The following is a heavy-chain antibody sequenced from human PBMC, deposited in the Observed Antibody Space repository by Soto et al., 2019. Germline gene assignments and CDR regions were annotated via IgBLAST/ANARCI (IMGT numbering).Heavy chain of an antibody. CDR1: GYTFTSYG. CDR2: ISAYNGNT. V-gene: IGHV1-18*04. D-gene: IGHD4-17*01. J-gene: IGHJ6*02. Sequence: QVQLVQSGAEVKKPGASVKVSCKASGYTFTSYGISWVRQAPGQGLEWMGWISAYNGNTNYAQKLQGRVTMTTDTSTSTAYMELRCLRSDDTAVYYCARNVDYGGNSYYYSGMDVWGQGTTVTVSS. CDR3: ARNVDYGGNSYYYSGMDV.